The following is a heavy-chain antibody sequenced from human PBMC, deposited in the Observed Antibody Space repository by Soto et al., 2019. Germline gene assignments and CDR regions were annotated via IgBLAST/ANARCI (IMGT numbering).Heavy chain of an antibody. V-gene: IGHV3-30-3*02. D-gene: IGHD1-1*01. CDR2: ISYDGINN. J-gene: IGHJ4*02. CDR3: AKSGTSGYTNDHY. CDR1: GFTFSSYA. Sequence: SLRLPCAASGFTFSSYAVHWVRKAPGKGLEWVAVISYDGINNFYADSVKGRFTISRDNSKNTLYLQMRSLRAEDTAVYYCAKSGTSGYTNDHYWGQGNL.